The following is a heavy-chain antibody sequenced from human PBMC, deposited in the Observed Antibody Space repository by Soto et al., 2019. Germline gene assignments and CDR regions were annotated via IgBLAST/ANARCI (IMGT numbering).Heavy chain of an antibody. D-gene: IGHD3-3*01. CDR3: ARGSIYDFWSGYPSPYYYYYYMDV. J-gene: IGHJ6*03. Sequence: SETLSLTCAVYGWSFSGYYWSWIRQPPGKGLEWIGEINHSGSTNYNPSLKSRVTISVDTSKNQFSLKLSSVTAADTAVYYCARGSIYDFWSGYPSPYYYYYYMDVWGKGTTVTVSS. CDR1: GWSFSGYY. V-gene: IGHV4-34*01. CDR2: INHSGST.